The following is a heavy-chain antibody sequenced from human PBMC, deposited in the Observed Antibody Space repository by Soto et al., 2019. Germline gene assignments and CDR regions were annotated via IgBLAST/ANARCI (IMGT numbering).Heavy chain of an antibody. J-gene: IGHJ4*02. CDR1: GYTITELS. CDR2: FDPEDGET. V-gene: IGHV1-24*01. CDR3: ATGLRYFDWLSPPY. D-gene: IGHD3-9*01. Sequence: ASVKVSCKVSGYTITELSMHWVRQAPGKGLEWMGGFDPEDGETIYAQKFQGRVTMTEDTSTDTAYMELSSLRSEDTAVYYCATGLRYFDWLSPPYWGQGTLVTVSS.